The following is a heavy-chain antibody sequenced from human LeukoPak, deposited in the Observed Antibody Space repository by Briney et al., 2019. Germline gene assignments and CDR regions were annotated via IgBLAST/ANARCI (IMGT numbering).Heavy chain of an antibody. CDR1: GGSFSGYY. CDR2: IYYSGST. Sequence: SETLSLTCAVYGGSFSGYYWSWIRQPPGKGLEWIGYIYYSGSTNYNPSLKSRVTISVDTSKNQFSLKLSSVTAADTAVYYCARSGLERLYNWFDPWGQGTLVTVSS. J-gene: IGHJ5*02. V-gene: IGHV4-59*01. D-gene: IGHD1-1*01. CDR3: ARSGLERLYNWFDP.